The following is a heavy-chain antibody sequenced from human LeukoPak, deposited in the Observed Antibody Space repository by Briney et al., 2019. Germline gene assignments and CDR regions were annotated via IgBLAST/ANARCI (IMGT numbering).Heavy chain of an antibody. CDR3: AKDQYYGSGSYRWGFDY. CDR1: GFTFSTYG. CDR2: ISYDGSNR. J-gene: IGHJ4*02. Sequence: PGRSLRLSCAASGFTFSTYGMHWVRQAPGKGLEWVAVISYDGSNRSYADSVKGRFTISRDNAKNSLYVQMNSLRAEDTALYYCAKDQYYGSGSYRWGFDYWGQGTLVTVSS. V-gene: IGHV3-30*18. D-gene: IGHD3-10*01.